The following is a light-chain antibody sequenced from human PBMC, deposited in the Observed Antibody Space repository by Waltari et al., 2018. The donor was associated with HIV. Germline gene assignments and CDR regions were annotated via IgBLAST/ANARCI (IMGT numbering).Light chain of an antibody. J-gene: IGLJ1*01. CDR3: AAWEDSLNGPNYV. CDR2: SNN. V-gene: IGLV1-44*01. CDR1: SSNIGRKT. Sequence: QSVLTQPPSASGAPGQSVIISCSGSSSNIGRKTVNWYRQLPGTAPKLLIYSNNQRPSGVPDRFYGSKSGTSASLAISGLQSGDEADYYCAAWEDSLNGPNYVFGSGTTVTVL.